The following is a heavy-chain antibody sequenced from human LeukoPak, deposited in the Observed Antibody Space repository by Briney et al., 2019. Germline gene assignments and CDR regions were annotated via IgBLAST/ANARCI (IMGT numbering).Heavy chain of an antibody. CDR1: GYTFTSYS. D-gene: IGHD7-27*01. V-gene: IGHV1-46*01. CDR3: ARRMGTNWFDP. Sequence: ASVKVSCKTSGYTFTSYSMDWVRQAPGQGLEWMGIINPSGGSTSYAQKFQGRITLTRDTSTSTAYMELRSLRSDDTAVYYCARRMGTNWFDPWGQGTLVTVSS. CDR2: INPSGGST. J-gene: IGHJ5*02.